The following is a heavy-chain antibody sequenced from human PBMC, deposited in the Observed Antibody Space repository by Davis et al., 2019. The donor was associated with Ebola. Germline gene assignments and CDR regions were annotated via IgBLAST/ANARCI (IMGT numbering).Heavy chain of an antibody. V-gene: IGHV5-51*01. CDR1: GYSFTSYW. Sequence: GESLKISCKGSGYSFTSYWIGWVRQMPGKGLECMGIIFPGDSDTRYSPSFQGQVTISADKSINTAYLQWSSLKASDTAIYYCARGTNGYNPGGYFDSWGQGTLVTVSS. CDR2: IFPGDSDT. D-gene: IGHD5-24*01. CDR3: ARGTNGYNPGGYFDS. J-gene: IGHJ4*02.